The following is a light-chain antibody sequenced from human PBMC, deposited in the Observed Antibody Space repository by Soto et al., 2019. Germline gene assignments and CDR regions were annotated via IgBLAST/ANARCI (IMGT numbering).Light chain of an antibody. CDR1: QSISSY. CDR3: QQSYSTPDT. Sequence: DIQMTQSPSSLSASVGDRVTITCRASQSISSYLNWYQQKPGKAPKLLIYAASSLQSGVPSRFRGSGSGTYFTHTISSLQPEDFATYYYQQSYSTPDTFGQGTKVEIK. J-gene: IGKJ1*01. V-gene: IGKV1-39*01. CDR2: AAS.